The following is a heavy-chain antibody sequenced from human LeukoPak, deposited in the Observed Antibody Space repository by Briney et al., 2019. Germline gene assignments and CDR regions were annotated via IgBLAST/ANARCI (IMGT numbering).Heavy chain of an antibody. J-gene: IGHJ5*02. V-gene: IGHV4-59*08. CDR2: IYYSGST. CDR3: ARHPEWEREAGST. D-gene: IGHD3-10*01. CDR1: GGSISSYY. Sequence: SETLSLTCTVSGGSISSYYWSWIRQPPGKGLEWIGYIYYSGSTIYNPSFKSRVTISVDTSKNQFSLKLSSVTAADTAVYYCARHPEWEREAGSTWGQGTLVTVSS.